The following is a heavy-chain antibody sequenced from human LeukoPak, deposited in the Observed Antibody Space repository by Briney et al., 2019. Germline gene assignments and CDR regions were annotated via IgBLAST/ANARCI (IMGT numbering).Heavy chain of an antibody. CDR1: GFTFNSYN. Sequence: PGGSLRLSCAASGFTFNSYNMIWVRQAPGKGLEWVSYISSSSSTIYYADSVKGRFTISRDSAKTSLFLQMNSLRDEDTAVYYCARAYSSSSGRDAFDSWGLGTLVTVSS. D-gene: IGHD6-6*01. CDR3: ARAYSSSSGRDAFDS. J-gene: IGHJ3*02. V-gene: IGHV3-48*02. CDR2: ISSSSSTI.